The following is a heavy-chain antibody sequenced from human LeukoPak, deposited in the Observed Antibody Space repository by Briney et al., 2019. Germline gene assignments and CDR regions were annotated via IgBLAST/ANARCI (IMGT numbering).Heavy chain of an antibody. CDR2: IHHSGST. CDR3: ARGRYSGSYYDWFDP. V-gene: IGHV4-38-2*02. J-gene: IGHJ5*02. Sequence: SETLSLTCTVSGYSISSGYYWGWIRQPPGKGLEWIGSIHHSGSTYYNPSLKSRVTISVDTSKNQFSLKLSSVTAADTAVYYCARGRYSGSYYDWFDPWGQGTLVTVSS. D-gene: IGHD1-26*01. CDR1: GYSISSGYY.